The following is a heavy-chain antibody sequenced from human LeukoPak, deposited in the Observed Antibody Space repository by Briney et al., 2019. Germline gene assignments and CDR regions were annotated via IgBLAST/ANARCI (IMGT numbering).Heavy chain of an antibody. D-gene: IGHD3-10*01. CDR2: INSDGSTT. CDR3: ARAFGSGSQVINYFDF. J-gene: IGHJ4*02. CDR1: GLTFITYW. V-gene: IGHV3-74*01. Sequence: GGSLRLSCAASGLTFITYWMHWVRQAPGKGLVWVSSINSDGSTTTYADSVKGRFTISRDNAKNMVYLQMNSLRAEDTAVYYCARAFGSGSQVINYFDFWGQGTLATVSS.